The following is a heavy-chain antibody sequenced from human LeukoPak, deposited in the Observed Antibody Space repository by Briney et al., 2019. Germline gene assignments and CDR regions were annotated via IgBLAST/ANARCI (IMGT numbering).Heavy chain of an antibody. CDR3: AKVNSGYPDY. CDR2: ISGSGSST. Sequence: GGSLRLSCAASGFTFNNYAMSWVRQPPGKGLEWVSTISGSGSSTYYPDSVKGRFTISRNNPKNTLYLQMNSLSAEATAVYYCAKVNSGYPDYWGQGTLVTVCS. J-gene: IGHJ4*02. D-gene: IGHD5-12*01. V-gene: IGHV3-23*01. CDR1: GFTFNNYA.